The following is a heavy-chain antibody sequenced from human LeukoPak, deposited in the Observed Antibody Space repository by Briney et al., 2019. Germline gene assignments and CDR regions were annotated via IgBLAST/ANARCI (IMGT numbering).Heavy chain of an antibody. CDR1: GLHYRRYR. CDR2: IYYDRSND. J-gene: IGHJ4*02. CDR3: GGDSSGSEFDY. V-gene: IGHV3-33*08. D-gene: IGHD3-22*01. Sequence: GGPLRLFCGASGLHYRRYRMQCVPAAPGKGLGWVEVIYYDRSNDIYPDSVKGRITISRDNSQNTLYLQINRLRAADAALYDCGGDSSGSEFDYWGQGTLVTVSS.